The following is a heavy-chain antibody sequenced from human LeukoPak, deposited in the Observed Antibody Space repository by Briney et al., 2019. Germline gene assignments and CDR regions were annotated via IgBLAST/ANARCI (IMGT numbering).Heavy chain of an antibody. V-gene: IGHV3-74*01. D-gene: IGHD3-10*01. CDR3: TRDLDGSGSYHWFDP. Sequence: GRSLRLSCAASGFSFSSYWMHWVRQAPGKGLVWVSRINGDGSITTYADSVKGRFTNSRDNAKNTLYLQMNSLRAEDTAVYYCTRDLDGSGSYHWFDPWGQGTLVTVSS. CDR2: INGDGSIT. J-gene: IGHJ5*02. CDR1: GFSFSSYW.